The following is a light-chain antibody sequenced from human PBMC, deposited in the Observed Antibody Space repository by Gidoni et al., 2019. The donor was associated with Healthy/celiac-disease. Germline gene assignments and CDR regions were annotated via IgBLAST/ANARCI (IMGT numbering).Light chain of an antibody. Sequence: ELVLTHSPGTLSLSPGERATLSCRASQSVSSSYLAWYQQKPGQAPRLLIYGASSRATGIPDRCSGSGSGTDFNINISRLEPEEFAVYYCQKYGSSPLLTFGGGTKVEIK. CDR2: GAS. V-gene: IGKV3-20*01. J-gene: IGKJ4*01. CDR3: QKYGSSPLLT. CDR1: QSVSSSY.